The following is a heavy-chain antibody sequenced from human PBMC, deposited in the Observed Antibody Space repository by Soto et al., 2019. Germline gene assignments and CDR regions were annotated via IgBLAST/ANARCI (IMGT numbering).Heavy chain of an antibody. CDR2: ISAYNGNT. Sequence: GASVKVSCKASGYTFSIYCISWVRQAPGQGLEWMGWISAYNGNTKYAQKLQGRVTMTTDTSTSTAYMELRSLRSDDTAVYYCARESPPVDYWGQGTLVTVSS. J-gene: IGHJ4*02. CDR3: ARESPPVDY. CDR1: GYTFSIYC. V-gene: IGHV1-18*01.